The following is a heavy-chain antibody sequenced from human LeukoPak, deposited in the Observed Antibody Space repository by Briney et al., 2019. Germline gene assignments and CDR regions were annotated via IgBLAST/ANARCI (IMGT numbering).Heavy chain of an antibody. CDR3: AKGSLTIWYAFDI. V-gene: IGHV3-23*01. Sequence: QPGGSLRLSCAASGFTFSSYAMSWVRQAPGKGLEWVSTITSSGGSTYYADSVKGRFTISRDNSKNTLFLQTNSLRAEDTAVYYCAKGSLTIWYAFDIWGQGTMVTVSS. CDR2: ITSSGGST. J-gene: IGHJ3*02. CDR1: GFTFSSYA. D-gene: IGHD2-8*02.